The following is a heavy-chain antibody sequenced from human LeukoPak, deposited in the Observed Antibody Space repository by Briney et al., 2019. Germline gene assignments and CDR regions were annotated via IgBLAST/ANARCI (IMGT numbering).Heavy chain of an antibody. D-gene: IGHD6-13*01. CDR3: ARDLYSSSWSSYYFYY. Sequence: GGSLRLSCAASGFTFSSYSMDWVRQAPGKGLEWVSYADSVKGRFTISRDNAKNSLYLQMNSLRAEDTAVYYCARDLYSSSWSSYYFYYWGQGTLVTVSS. V-gene: IGHV3-21*01. J-gene: IGHJ4*02. CDR1: GFTFSSYS.